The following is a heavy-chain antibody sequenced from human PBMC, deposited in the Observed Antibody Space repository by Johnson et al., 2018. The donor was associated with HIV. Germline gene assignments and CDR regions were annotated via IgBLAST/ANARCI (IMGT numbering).Heavy chain of an antibody. CDR1: GFIFDDYG. CDR2: IKQDGSEK. Sequence: VQLVESGGGVVRPGGSLTLSCAASGFIFDDYGMNWVRQAPGKGLEWVANIKQDGSEKYYVDSVKGRFTISRDNAKNSLYLQMSSLRAEDTAVYYCARQFRSVGAPDAFDIWGQGTMVTVSS. D-gene: IGHD1-26*01. CDR3: ARQFRSVGAPDAFDI. V-gene: IGHV3-7*01. J-gene: IGHJ3*02.